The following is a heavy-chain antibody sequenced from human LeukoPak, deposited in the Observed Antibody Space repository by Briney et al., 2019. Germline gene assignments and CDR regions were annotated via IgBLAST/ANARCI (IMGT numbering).Heavy chain of an antibody. CDR1: GGSISSGSYY. J-gene: IGHJ4*02. CDR3: ARDKPQSYFDF. V-gene: IGHV4-61*02. CDR2: IYTSGST. Sequence: SETLSLTCTVSGGSISSGSYYWSWIRQPAGKGLEWIGRIYTSGSTNYNPSLKSRVTISADTSKNQFSLNLSSVTAADTAVYYCARDKPQSYFDFWGQGTLVTVSS.